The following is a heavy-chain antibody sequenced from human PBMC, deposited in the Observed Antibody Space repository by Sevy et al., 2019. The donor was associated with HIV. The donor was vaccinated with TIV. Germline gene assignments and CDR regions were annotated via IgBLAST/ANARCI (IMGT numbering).Heavy chain of an antibody. J-gene: IGHJ6*03. D-gene: IGHD6-6*01. V-gene: IGHV4-59*01. Sequence: SETLSLTCNVSGVFITRSYWNWIRQTPGKGLEWIAFVYYTGKTNYNPSLKSRVTVSLDTSKSQFSLKLSSVTAADTAVYYCARGGAGRQFDYYYYMDVWGKGTTVTVSS. CDR2: VYYTGKT. CDR1: GVFITRSY. CDR3: ARGGAGRQFDYYYYMDV.